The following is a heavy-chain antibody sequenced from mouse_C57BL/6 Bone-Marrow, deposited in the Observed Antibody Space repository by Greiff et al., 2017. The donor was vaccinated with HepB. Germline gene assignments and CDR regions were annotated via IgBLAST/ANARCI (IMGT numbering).Heavy chain of an antibody. CDR3: ARAYDGYYAMDY. CDR1: GYTFTDYY. CDR2: INPNNGGT. D-gene: IGHD2-3*01. Sequence: VQLQQSGPELVKPGASVKISCKASGYTFTDYYMNWVKQSHGKSLEWIGDINPNNGGTSYNQKFKGKATLTVDKSSSTAYMELRSLTSEDSAVYYCARAYDGYYAMDYWGQGTSVTVSS. J-gene: IGHJ4*01. V-gene: IGHV1-26*01.